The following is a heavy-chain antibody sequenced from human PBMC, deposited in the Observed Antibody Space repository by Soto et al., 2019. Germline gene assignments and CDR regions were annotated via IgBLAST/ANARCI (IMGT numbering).Heavy chain of an antibody. Sequence: PSETLSLTCSISGGSLSGYYWTWTRKPPGKGLEWISYIYYAGTTTYNPSLKNRVTISLDTPKNHFSLKMDSVTAADTAVYYCTRLGGFYQALDSWGQGVLVTVS. D-gene: IGHD3-22*01. V-gene: IGHV4-59*08. J-gene: IGHJ4*02. CDR2: IYYAGTT. CDR3: TRLGGFYQALDS. CDR1: GGSLSGYY.